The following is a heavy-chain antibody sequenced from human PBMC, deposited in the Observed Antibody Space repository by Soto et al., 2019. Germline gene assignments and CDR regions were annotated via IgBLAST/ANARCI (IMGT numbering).Heavy chain of an antibody. V-gene: IGHV1-69*02. Sequence: SVKVSCKASGGTFSSYTISWVRQAPGQGLEWMGRIIPILGIANYAQKFQGRVTITADKSTSTAYMELSSLRSEDTAVYYCASGDTAMAYGMDVWGQGTTVTVSS. CDR3: ASGDTAMAYGMDV. J-gene: IGHJ6*02. CDR2: IIPILGIA. CDR1: GGTFSSYT. D-gene: IGHD5-18*01.